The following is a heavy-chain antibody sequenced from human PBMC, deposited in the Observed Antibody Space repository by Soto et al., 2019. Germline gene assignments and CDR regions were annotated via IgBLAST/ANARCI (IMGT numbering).Heavy chain of an antibody. CDR3: ARVPAAHNYMDV. D-gene: IGHD2-2*01. Sequence: QVQLQESGPGLVKPSQTLSLTCTVSGGSISSGGYYWSWIRQHPGKGLEWIGYIYYSGSTYYNPSLIGRVTISVDTSQNQFSLKLSSVTAADTAVYYCARVPAAHNYMDVWGQGTTVTVSS. J-gene: IGHJ6*02. CDR1: GGSISSGGYY. V-gene: IGHV4-31*03. CDR2: IYYSGST.